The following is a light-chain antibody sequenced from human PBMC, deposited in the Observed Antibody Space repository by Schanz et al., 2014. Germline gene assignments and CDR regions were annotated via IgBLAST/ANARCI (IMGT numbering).Light chain of an antibody. CDR2: EVN. V-gene: IGLV2-8*01. Sequence: QSALTQPPSASGSPGQSVTISCTGTSSDVGAYNFVSWYEQHPGKAPKLMINEVNKRPSGVPDRFSGSKSGNTAFLTISGLQAEDEADYYCSSYTSSSLNVFGTGTKLTVL. J-gene: IGLJ1*01. CDR3: SSYTSSSLNV. CDR1: SSDVGAYNF.